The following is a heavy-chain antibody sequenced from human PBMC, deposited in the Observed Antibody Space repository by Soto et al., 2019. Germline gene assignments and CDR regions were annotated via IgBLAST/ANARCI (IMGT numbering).Heavy chain of an antibody. CDR2: IYYSGST. CDR3: ARHNGPLYVGYYYDMDV. CDR1: GGSISSYY. J-gene: IGHJ6*02. V-gene: IGHV4-59*08. Sequence: PSETLSLTCTVSGGSISSYYWSWIRQPPGKGLEWIASIYYSGSTYYNPPLKSRVTISVDTSKNQFSLKLSSVTAADTAVYYCARHNGPLYVGYYYDMDVWGQGTTVTVSS. D-gene: IGHD3-16*01.